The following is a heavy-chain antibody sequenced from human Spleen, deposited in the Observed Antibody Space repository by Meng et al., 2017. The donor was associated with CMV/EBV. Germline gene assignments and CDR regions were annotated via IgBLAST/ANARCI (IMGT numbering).Heavy chain of an antibody. CDR3: ARSLGIAARRDWFDP. D-gene: IGHD6-13*01. CDR1: GGSISSYY. J-gene: IGHJ5*02. Sequence: PLQERGPGLGRPSETLSLTCTVSGGSISSYYWSWIRQPAGKGLEWIGRIYTSGSTNYNPSLKSRVTMSVDTSKNQFSLKLSSVTAADTAVYYCARSLGIAARRDWFDPWGQGTLVTVSS. V-gene: IGHV4-4*07. CDR2: IYTSGST.